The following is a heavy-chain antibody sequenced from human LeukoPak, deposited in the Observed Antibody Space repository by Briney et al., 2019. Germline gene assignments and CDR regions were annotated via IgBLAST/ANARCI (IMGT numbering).Heavy chain of an antibody. CDR2: ISGSGGST. CDR1: GFTFSSYA. Sequence: GGSLRLSCAASGFTFSSYAMSWVRQAPGKGLEWVSAISGSGGSTYYADSVKGRFTISRDNSKNTLYLQMNSLRAEDTAVYYCAKYSAVGESYIEPFDYWGQGTLVTVSS. CDR3: AKYSAVGESYIEPFDY. D-gene: IGHD1-26*01. V-gene: IGHV3-23*01. J-gene: IGHJ4*02.